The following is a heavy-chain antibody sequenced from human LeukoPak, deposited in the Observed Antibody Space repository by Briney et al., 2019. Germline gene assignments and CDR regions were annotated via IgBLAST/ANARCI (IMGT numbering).Heavy chain of an antibody. D-gene: IGHD3-10*01. Sequence: ASVKVSCKASGYTFTSYGISWVRQAPGQGLEWMGWISAYNGNTNYAQKLQGRVTMTTDTSTSTAYMELRSLRSDDTAVYYCAGGHTVLLWFGELLTLDYWGQGTLVTVSS. CDR3: AGGHTVLLWFGELLTLDY. V-gene: IGHV1-18*01. J-gene: IGHJ4*02. CDR2: ISAYNGNT. CDR1: GYTFTSYG.